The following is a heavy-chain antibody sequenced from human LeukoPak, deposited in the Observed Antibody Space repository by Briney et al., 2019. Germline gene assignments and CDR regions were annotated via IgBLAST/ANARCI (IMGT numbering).Heavy chain of an antibody. V-gene: IGHV5-10-1*01. J-gene: IGHJ4*02. D-gene: IGHD1-26*01. Sequence: GESLKIPCKGSGYSFTSYWISWVRQMPGKGLEWMGRIVPSDSYTNYRPSFQGQVTISVDKSNSTAYLQWSSLKASDTAMYYCATRSPHSGSFDYWGQGTLVTVSS. CDR2: IVPSDSYT. CDR3: ATRSPHSGSFDY. CDR1: GYSFTSYW.